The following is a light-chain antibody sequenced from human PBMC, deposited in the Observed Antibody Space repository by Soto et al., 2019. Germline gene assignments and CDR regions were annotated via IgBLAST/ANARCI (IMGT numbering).Light chain of an antibody. CDR1: SSNIGAGYD. V-gene: IGLV1-40*01. Sequence: QSVLTQPPSVSGAPGQRVTISCTGSSSNIGAGYDVHWYQQLPGTAPKLLIYGNSNRPSGVPDRFSGSKSGTSASLVITGLQAEDEADHYCQSYDSSLSGVVFGGGTKLTVL. CDR2: GNS. CDR3: QSYDSSLSGVV. J-gene: IGLJ2*01.